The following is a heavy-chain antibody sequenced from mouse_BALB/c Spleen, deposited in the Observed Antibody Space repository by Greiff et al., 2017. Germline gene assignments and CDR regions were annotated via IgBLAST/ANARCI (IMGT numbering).Heavy chain of an antibody. V-gene: IGHV1S127*01. D-gene: IGHD3-1*01. CDR2: IDPSDSYT. CDR3: TRSGPNSGYGSGLLL. CDR1: GYTFTSYW. J-gene: IGHJ3*02. Sequence: VQLQQPGAELVKPGASVKMSCKASGYTFTSYWMHWVKQRPGQGLEWIGTIDPSDSYTSYNQKFKGKATLTVDTSSSTAYMQLSSLTSEDSAVYYCTRSGPNSGYGSGLLLWGQGTLVTVSA.